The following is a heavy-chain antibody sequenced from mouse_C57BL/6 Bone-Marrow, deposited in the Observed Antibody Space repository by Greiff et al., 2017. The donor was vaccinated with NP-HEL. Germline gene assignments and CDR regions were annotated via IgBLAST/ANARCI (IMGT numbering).Heavy chain of an antibody. CDR1: GFTFSSYG. D-gene: IGHD2-2*01. J-gene: IGHJ4*01. Sequence: EVKLQESGGDLVKPGGSLKLSCAASGFTFSSYGMSWVRQTPDKRLEWVATISSGGSYTYYPDSVKGRFTISRDNAKNTLYLQMSSLKSEDTAMYYCASLWLRRGRYYAMDYWGQGTSVTVSS. CDR3: ASLWLRRGRYYAMDY. V-gene: IGHV5-6*01. CDR2: ISSGGSYT.